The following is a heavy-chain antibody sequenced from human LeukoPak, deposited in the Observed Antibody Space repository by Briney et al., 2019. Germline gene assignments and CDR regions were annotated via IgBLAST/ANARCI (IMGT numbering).Heavy chain of an antibody. CDR1: GGSFSGYY. CDR2: INHSGST. V-gene: IGHV4-34*01. CDR3: ASAGSSWYRNYYYYGMDV. D-gene: IGHD6-13*01. Sequence: KPSETLSLTCAVYGGSFSGYYWSWIRQPPGKGLEWIGEINHSGSTNYNPSLKSRVTISVDTSKNQFSLKLSSVTAADTAVYYCASAGSSWYRNYYYYGMDVWGQGTTVTVSS. J-gene: IGHJ6*02.